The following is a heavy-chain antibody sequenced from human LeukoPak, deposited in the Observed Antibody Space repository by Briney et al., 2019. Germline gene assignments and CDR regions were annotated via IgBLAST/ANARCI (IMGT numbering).Heavy chain of an antibody. Sequence: GSSVKVSCKASGGTFSSYAISWVRQAPGQGLEWMGGIIPIFGTANYAQKFQGRVTITADESTSTAYMELSSLRSEDTAVYYCARPPPYSGHDYYGMDVWGKGTTVTVSS. CDR3: ARPPPYSGHDYYGMDV. CDR2: IIPIFGTA. V-gene: IGHV1-69*01. CDR1: GGTFSSYA. D-gene: IGHD5-12*01. J-gene: IGHJ6*04.